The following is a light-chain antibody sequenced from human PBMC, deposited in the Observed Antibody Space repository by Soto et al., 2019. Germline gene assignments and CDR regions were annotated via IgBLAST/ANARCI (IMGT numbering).Light chain of an antibody. Sequence: IQMTQSPSSLSASVGDRVTTTCRESQGIRSYLAWYQQKRGKAPTIXIYAASNLQSGVPSRFRGSRSGTEFTLTVSSLQPEDFATYYCLQDHDDSWTFGQGTKVDIK. CDR1: QGIRSY. CDR2: AAS. CDR3: LQDHDDSWT. V-gene: IGKV1-6*01. J-gene: IGKJ1*01.